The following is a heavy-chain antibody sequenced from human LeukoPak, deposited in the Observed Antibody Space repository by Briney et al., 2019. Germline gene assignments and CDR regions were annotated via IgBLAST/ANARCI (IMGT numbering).Heavy chain of an antibody. CDR1: GYPFTSYA. V-gene: IGHV1-3*01. J-gene: IGHJ4*02. CDR3: ARDAASGSYLPGGPDY. Sequence: ASVKVSCKASGYPFTSYAMHWVRQAPGQRLEWMGWINAGNGNTKYSQKFQGRVTITRDTSASTAYMELSSLRSEDTAVYYCARDAASGSYLPGGPDYWGQGTLVTVSS. D-gene: IGHD1-26*01. CDR2: INAGNGNT.